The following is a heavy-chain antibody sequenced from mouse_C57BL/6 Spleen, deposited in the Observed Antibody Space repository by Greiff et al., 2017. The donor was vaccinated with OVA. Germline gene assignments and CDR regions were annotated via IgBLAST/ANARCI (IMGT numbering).Heavy chain of an antibody. J-gene: IGHJ2*01. CDR1: GYTFTDYY. CDR2: IYPGSGNT. V-gene: IGHV1-76*01. Sequence: QVQLQQSGAELVRPGASVKLSCKASGYTFTDYYINWVKQRPGQGLEWIARIYPGSGNTYYNEKFKGKATLTAEKSSSTAYMQLSSLTSEDSAVYFCARQLGGNYLDYWGQGTTLTVSS. CDR3: ARQLGGNYLDY. D-gene: IGHD4-1*02.